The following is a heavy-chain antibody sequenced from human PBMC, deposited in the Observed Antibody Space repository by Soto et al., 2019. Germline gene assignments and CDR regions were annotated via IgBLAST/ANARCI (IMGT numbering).Heavy chain of an antibody. D-gene: IGHD3-3*02. CDR1: GYTFSSYD. V-gene: IGHV1-8*02. Sequence: QVQLVQSGTEVKKPGASVKVSCQTSGYTFSSYDMNWVRQAAGHGLEWMGWMSPHSDNTGGAQKLQGRVATTMNTSISTAYLELNTLTSDDPAVYYCARGDEQLGIWFDPWGQGTLVTVSS. CDR2: MSPHSDNT. J-gene: IGHJ5*02. CDR3: ARGDEQLGIWFDP.